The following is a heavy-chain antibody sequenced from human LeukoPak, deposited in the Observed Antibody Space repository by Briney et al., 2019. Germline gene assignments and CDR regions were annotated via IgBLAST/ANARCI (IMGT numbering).Heavy chain of an antibody. V-gene: IGHV1-69*05. CDR2: IIPIFGTA. D-gene: IGHD3-22*01. CDR3: ARGSGYYSNWFDP. Sequence: SVKVSCKASGGTFSSYAISWVRQAPGQGLEWMGGIIPIFGTANYAQKFQGRVTMTTDTSTSIAYMELRSLRSDDTAVYYCARGSGYYSNWFDPWGQGTLVTVSS. CDR1: GGTFSSYA. J-gene: IGHJ5*02.